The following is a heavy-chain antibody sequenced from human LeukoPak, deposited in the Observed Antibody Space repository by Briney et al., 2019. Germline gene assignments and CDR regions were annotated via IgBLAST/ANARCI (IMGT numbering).Heavy chain of an antibody. J-gene: IGHJ4*02. CDR2: INPNSGGT. Sequence: ASVKVSCKASGYTFTGYYMHWVRQAPGQGLEWMGWINPNSGGTNYAQKFQGRVTMTRDTSISTAYMELSRLRSDDTAVYYCARDRIGYDILTGYSLGEFDYWGQGTLVTVSS. D-gene: IGHD3-9*01. CDR1: GYTFTGYY. V-gene: IGHV1-2*02. CDR3: ARDRIGYDILTGYSLGEFDY.